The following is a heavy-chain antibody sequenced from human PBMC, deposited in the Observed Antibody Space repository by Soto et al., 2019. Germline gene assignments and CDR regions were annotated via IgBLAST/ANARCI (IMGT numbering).Heavy chain of an antibody. CDR2: INPNSGGT. V-gene: IGHV1-2*02. D-gene: IGHD3-3*01. Sequence: ASVKVSCKASGYTFTGYYMHWVRQAPGQGLEWMGWINPNSGGTNYAQKFQGRVTMTRDTSISTAYMELSRLRSDDTAVYYCARDSPPFTIFGVVIRDYYYGMDVWGQGTTVTVSS. J-gene: IGHJ6*02. CDR3: ARDSPPFTIFGVVIRDYYYGMDV. CDR1: GYTFTGYY.